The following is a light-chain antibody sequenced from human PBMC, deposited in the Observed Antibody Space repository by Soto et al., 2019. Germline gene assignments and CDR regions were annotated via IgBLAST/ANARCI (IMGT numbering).Light chain of an antibody. CDR1: QSVKSN. V-gene: IGKV3-11*01. Sequence: EIVMTQSPATLSVSPWERATLSCRASQSVKSNLAWYQQRPGQAPRLLIYDASNRDTGIPARFSGRGSGTDFTLTISSLEPEDFAVYYCQQRSSAITFGQGTRLEIK. J-gene: IGKJ5*01. CDR2: DAS. CDR3: QQRSSAIT.